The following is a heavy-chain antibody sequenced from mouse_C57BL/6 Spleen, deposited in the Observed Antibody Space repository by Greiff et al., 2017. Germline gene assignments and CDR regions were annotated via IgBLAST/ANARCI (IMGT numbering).Heavy chain of an antibody. CDR1: GFTFSSYG. CDR3: ARDGYSLDY. D-gene: IGHD2-3*01. J-gene: IGHJ2*01. Sequence: DVKLVESGGDLVKPGGSLKLSCAASGFTFSSYGMSWVRQTPDKRLEWVATISSGGSYTYYPDSVKGRFTISRDNAKNTLYLQMSSLKSEDTAMYYCARDGYSLDYWGQGTTLTVSS. CDR2: ISSGGSYT. V-gene: IGHV5-6*02.